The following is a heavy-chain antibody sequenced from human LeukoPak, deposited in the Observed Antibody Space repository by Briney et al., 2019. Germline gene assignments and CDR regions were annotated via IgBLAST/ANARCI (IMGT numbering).Heavy chain of an antibody. J-gene: IGHJ4*02. CDR3: ARDRRIVGATFIDY. V-gene: IGHV3-74*01. CDR1: GFTFSSYW. D-gene: IGHD1-26*01. Sequence: PGGSLRLSCAASGFTFSSYWMHWVRQAPGKGLVWVLRINSDGSSTSYADSVKGRFTISRDNAKNTLYLQMNSLRAEDTAVYYCARDRRIVGATFIDYWGQGTLSPSPQ. CDR2: INSDGSST.